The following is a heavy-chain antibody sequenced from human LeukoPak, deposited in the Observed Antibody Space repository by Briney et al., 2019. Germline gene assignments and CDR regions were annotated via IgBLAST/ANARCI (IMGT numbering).Heavy chain of an antibody. D-gene: IGHD5-18*01. V-gene: IGHV4-39*01. Sequence: SETLSLTCTVPGGSISSSSYYWGGIHQPPGKRLVRIGSIYYTGSAYYNPSLNSRVTMSVDTAKNQFSLRLSSVTAADTSVYSCARHPERYSYFDYWGQGTLVTVSS. CDR3: ARHPERYSYFDY. J-gene: IGHJ4*02. CDR2: IYYTGSA. CDR1: GGSISSSSYY.